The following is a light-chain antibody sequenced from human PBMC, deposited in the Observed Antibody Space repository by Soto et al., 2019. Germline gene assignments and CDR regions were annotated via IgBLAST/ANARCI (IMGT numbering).Light chain of an antibody. CDR1: QSISSF. J-gene: IGKJ3*01. V-gene: IGKV1-39*01. CDR3: QQSYSLPFT. Sequence: DIQMTQSPSSLSASVGDRVTITCRASQSISSFLNWYQQKPGKAPKVLIYASSSLQSGVPSGFSGSGSGTDFTLTISSLQPEDFATYYCQQSYSLPFTFGPGTKVDIK. CDR2: ASS.